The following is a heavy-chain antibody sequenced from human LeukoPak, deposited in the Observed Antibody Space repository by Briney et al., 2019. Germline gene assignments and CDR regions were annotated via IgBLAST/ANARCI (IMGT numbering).Heavy chain of an antibody. CDR1: GGSIGSGGYY. J-gene: IGHJ6*02. D-gene: IGHD4-17*01. V-gene: IGHV4-31*03. Sequence: SETLSLTCTVSGGSIGSGGYYWSWIRQHPGKGLEWIGYIYYSGSTYYNPSLKSRVTISVDTSKNQFSLKLSSVTAADTAVYYCARDAVTTVEGYGMDVWGQGTTVTVSS. CDR3: ARDAVTTVEGYGMDV. CDR2: IYYSGST.